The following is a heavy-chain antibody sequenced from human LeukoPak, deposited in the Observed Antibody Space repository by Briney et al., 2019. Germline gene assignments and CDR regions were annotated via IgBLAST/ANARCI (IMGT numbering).Heavy chain of an antibody. CDR1: GFTFSDYY. D-gene: IGHD3-22*01. CDR3: ARDAVLLGGSGYYSKFDY. V-gene: IGHV3-11*04. J-gene: IGHJ4*02. CDR2: ISSSGSTI. Sequence: PGGSLRLSCAASGFTFSDYYMSWIRQAPGKGLEWVSYISSSGSTIYYADSVKGRFTISRDNSKNTLYLQMNSLRAEDTAVYYCARDAVLLGGSGYYSKFDYWGQGTLVTVSS.